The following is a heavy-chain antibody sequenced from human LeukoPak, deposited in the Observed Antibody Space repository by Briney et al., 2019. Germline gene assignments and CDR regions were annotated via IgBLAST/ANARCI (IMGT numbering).Heavy chain of an antibody. CDR1: GGSISSGSYY. Sequence: PSETLSLTCTVSGGSISSGSYYWSWIRQPAGKGLEWIGRIYTSGSTNYNPSLKSRVTISVDTSKNQFSLKLSSVTAADTAVYYCARRLGYCSGGGCSPEFDLWGRGTLVTVSS. V-gene: IGHV4-61*02. J-gene: IGHJ2*01. D-gene: IGHD2-15*01. CDR2: IYTSGST. CDR3: ARRLGYCSGGGCSPEFDL.